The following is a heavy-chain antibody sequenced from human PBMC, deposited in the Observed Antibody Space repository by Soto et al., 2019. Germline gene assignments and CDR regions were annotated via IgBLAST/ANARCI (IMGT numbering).Heavy chain of an antibody. CDR2: IFYSGST. CDR3: ARDAKKVTWYYGMDV. CDR1: GGSISSYC. V-gene: IGHV4-59*01. D-gene: IGHD2-21*02. J-gene: IGHJ6*02. Sequence: ETLSLTCTVPGGSISSYCWSWIRHRPGKGLEWIGHIFYSGSTEYNPSLKSRVTISVDTSKTQFSLKLSSVTAADTAVYYCARDAKKVTWYYGMDVWGQGTTVTVSS.